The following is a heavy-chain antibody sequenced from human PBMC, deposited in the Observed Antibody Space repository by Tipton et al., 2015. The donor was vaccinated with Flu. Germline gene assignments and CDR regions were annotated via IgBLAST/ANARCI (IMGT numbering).Heavy chain of an antibody. CDR1: GGSFSGYY. J-gene: IGHJ4*02. CDR3: ARYQGLSSFDY. V-gene: IGHV4-34*01. CDR2: INHSGST. Sequence: TLSLTCAVYGGSFSGYYWSWIRQPPGKGLEWIGEINHSGSTNYNPSLKSRVTISVDTSKNQFSLKLSSVTAADTAVYYCARYQGLSSFDYWGQGTLVTVSS. D-gene: IGHD2/OR15-2a*01.